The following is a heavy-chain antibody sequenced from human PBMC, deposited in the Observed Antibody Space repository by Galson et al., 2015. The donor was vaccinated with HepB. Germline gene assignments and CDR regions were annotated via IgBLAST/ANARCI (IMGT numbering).Heavy chain of an antibody. CDR3: YTSAWTYFDY. V-gene: IGHV3-74*03. J-gene: IGHJ4*02. Sequence: SLRLSCAASGFTFSNYWMHWVRQAPGKGLVWVSRINNDGSYTTYADSVRGRFTVSRDNAKNMQYLQMNSLRAGDTAVYFCYTSAWTYFDYWGQGALVTVSS. CDR2: INNDGSYT. CDR1: GFTFSNYW. D-gene: IGHD6-25*01.